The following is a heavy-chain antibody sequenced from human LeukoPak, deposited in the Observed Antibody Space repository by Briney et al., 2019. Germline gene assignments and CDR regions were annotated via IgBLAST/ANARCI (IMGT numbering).Heavy chain of an antibody. J-gene: IGHJ5*02. Sequence: GGSLRLSCAASGFTFSSYEMNWVRQAPGKGLEWVSYISSSGTTIYYADSVKGRFTISGDNAKNSLYLQMNSLRAEDTAVYYCARIVVPGLGLDPWGQGTLVTVSS. D-gene: IGHD2-15*01. V-gene: IGHV3-48*03. CDR3: ARIVVPGLGLDP. CDR1: GFTFSSYE. CDR2: ISSSGTTI.